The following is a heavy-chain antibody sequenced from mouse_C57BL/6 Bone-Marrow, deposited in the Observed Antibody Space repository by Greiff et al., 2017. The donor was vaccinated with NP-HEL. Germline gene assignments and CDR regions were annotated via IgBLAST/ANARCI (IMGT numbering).Heavy chain of an antibody. CDR2: ISSGGSYT. V-gene: IGHV5-6*02. D-gene: IGHD1-1*01. CDR1: GFTFSSYG. J-gene: IGHJ2*01. Sequence: EVKLVESGGDLVKPGGSLKLSCAASGFTFSSYGMSWVRQTPDKRLEWVATISSGGSYTYYPDSVKGRFTISRDNAKNTLYLQMSSLKSEDTAMYYCARHPPITTVVAFDYWGQGTTRTVSS. CDR3: ARHPPITTVVAFDY.